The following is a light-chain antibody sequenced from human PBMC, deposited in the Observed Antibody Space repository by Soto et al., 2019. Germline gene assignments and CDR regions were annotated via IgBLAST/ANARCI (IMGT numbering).Light chain of an antibody. J-gene: IGLJ1*01. Sequence: QSVLAQPASVSGSPGQSITISCTATTTDIDNYDSVSWYQQAPGTAPKLIIYDVNNRPSGAPDRFSGSTSGNTASLTISGLQAEDETDYFCSLYSSNGSLIFGPGTKVTVL. CDR3: SLYSSNGSLI. V-gene: IGLV2-18*01. CDR2: DVN. CDR1: TTDIDNYDS.